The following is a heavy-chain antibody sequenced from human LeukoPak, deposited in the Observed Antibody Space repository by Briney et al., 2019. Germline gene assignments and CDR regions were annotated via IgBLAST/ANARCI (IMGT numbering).Heavy chain of an antibody. J-gene: IGHJ4*02. V-gene: IGHV5-51*01. CDR1: GYSFTSYW. CDR2: IYPGDSDT. D-gene: IGHD2-2*01. Sequence: GESLKISCKGSGYSFTSYWIGWVRQMPGKGLEWMGIIYPGDSDTRYSPSFQGQVTISADKSISTAYLQWSSLKASDTAMHYCARQAIGYCSSTSCYATHFDYWGQGALVTVSS. CDR3: ARQAIGYCSSTSCYATHFDY.